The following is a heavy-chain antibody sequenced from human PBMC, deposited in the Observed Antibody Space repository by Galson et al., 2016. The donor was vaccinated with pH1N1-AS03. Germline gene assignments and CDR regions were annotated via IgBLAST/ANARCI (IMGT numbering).Heavy chain of an antibody. CDR1: GGSISSHY. J-gene: IGHJ4*02. V-gene: IGHV4-59*11. Sequence: SETLSLTCTVSGGSISSHYWSWIRQSPGKGLEWIGYVYDRVNTNYNPSLKSRVTISVDTSKNQFSLNLSSVTAADTAVYYCSRLVGQAFAYWGQGMLVTVSS. CDR3: SRLVGQAFAY. CDR2: VYDRVNT.